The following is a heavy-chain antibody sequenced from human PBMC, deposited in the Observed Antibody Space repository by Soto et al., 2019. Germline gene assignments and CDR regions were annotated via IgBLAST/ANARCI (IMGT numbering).Heavy chain of an antibody. CDR1: GFTFSNYA. D-gene: IGHD6-19*01. Sequence: EVQLLESGGGLVQPGGSLRLSCAASGFTFSNYARSWVRQAPGKGLEWVSAISGSGGSTYYADSVKGRFTISRDNSKNKLYLQMHSLRAEDTAVYYCAKDRLPMAGHDAFDIWGQGTMVTVSS. V-gene: IGHV3-23*01. CDR2: ISGSGGST. CDR3: AKDRLPMAGHDAFDI. J-gene: IGHJ3*02.